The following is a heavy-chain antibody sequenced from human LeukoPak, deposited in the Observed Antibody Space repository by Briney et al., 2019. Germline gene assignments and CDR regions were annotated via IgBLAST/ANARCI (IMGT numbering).Heavy chain of an antibody. CDR1: GYTFTSYY. Sequence: GASVKVSCKASGYTFTSYYMHWVRQAPGQGLEWMGIINPSGGSTSYAQKFQGRVTMTRDTSTSTVYMELSSLRSEETAVYYCARGAMITFGGVIVEYNWFDPWGQGTLVTVSS. D-gene: IGHD3-16*02. CDR3: ARGAMITFGGVIVEYNWFDP. V-gene: IGHV1-46*01. J-gene: IGHJ5*02. CDR2: INPSGGST.